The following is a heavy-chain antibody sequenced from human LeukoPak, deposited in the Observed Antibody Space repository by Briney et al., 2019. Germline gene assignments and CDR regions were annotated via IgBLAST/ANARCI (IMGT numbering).Heavy chain of an antibody. CDR1: GYTLTELS. V-gene: IGHV1-24*01. CDR3: ATRREVYGYYYYYGMDV. Sequence: ASVKVSCKVSGYTLTELSMHWVRQAPGKGLEWMGGFDPEDGETIYAQKFQGRVTMTEDTSTDTAYMELSSLRSEDTAVYYCATRREVYGYYYYYGMDVWGQGTTVTVSS. J-gene: IGHJ6*02. D-gene: IGHD5/OR15-5a*01. CDR2: FDPEDGET.